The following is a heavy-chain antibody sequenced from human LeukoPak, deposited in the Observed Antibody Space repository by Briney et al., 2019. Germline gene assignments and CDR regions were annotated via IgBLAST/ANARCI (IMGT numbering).Heavy chain of an antibody. Sequence: PGGSLRLSCAASGFTFSDYAMSWVRQAPGKGLEWVSGISGGGGSTYYADSVRGRFTISRDNSKNTLYLQMHSLRADDTAVYYCASEYYDFWSGLPWGQGTLVTVSS. CDR2: ISGGGGST. CDR1: GFTFSDYA. CDR3: ASEYYDFWSGLP. V-gene: IGHV3-23*01. J-gene: IGHJ5*02. D-gene: IGHD3-3*01.